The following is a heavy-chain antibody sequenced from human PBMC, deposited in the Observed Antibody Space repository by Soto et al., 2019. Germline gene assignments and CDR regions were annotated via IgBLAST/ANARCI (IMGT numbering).Heavy chain of an antibody. CDR3: ARGRRFGELLV. Sequence: SETLSLACAVSGGSISSGGYSWSWIRQPPGKGLEWIGYTYHSGSTYYNPSLKSRVTISVDRSKNQFSLKLSSVTSADTAVYYCARGRRFGELLVWGQGSLVIGSS. V-gene: IGHV4-30-2*01. D-gene: IGHD3-10*01. CDR1: GGSISSGGYS. CDR2: TYHSGST. J-gene: IGHJ4*01.